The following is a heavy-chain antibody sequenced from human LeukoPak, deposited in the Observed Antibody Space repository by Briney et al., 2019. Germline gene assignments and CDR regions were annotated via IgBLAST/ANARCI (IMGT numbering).Heavy chain of an antibody. Sequence: SGGSLRLSCAASGFTFNGYSMNWVRQAPGKGLEWVSYISSSTTIYYADSVKGRFTISRDNAKNSLYLQMNTLRDEDTAVYYCARDGQYGGYVPYYFDYWGQGTLVTVSS. CDR1: GFTFNGYS. CDR2: ISSSTTI. D-gene: IGHD5-12*01. V-gene: IGHV3-48*02. J-gene: IGHJ4*02. CDR3: ARDGQYGGYVPYYFDY.